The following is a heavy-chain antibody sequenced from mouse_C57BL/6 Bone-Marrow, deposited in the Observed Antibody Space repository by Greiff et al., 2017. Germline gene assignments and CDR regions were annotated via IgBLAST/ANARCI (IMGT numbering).Heavy chain of an antibody. CDR3: TTGVITTAHFDV. V-gene: IGHV14-4*01. CDR2: IDPENGDT. Sequence: EVKLQESGAELVRPGASVKLSCTASGFNIKDDYMHWVKQRPEQGLEWIGWIDPENGDTEYASKFQGKATITADTSSNTAYLQLSSLTSEDTAVYYCTTGVITTAHFDVWGTGTTVTVSS. J-gene: IGHJ1*03. D-gene: IGHD1-1*01. CDR1: GFNIKDDY.